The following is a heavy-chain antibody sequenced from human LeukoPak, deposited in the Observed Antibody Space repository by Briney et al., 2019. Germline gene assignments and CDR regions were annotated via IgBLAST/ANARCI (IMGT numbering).Heavy chain of an antibody. J-gene: IGHJ6*02. V-gene: IGHV4-34*01. D-gene: IGHD3-10*01. CDR1: GGSFSGYY. CDR2: INNSGST. CDR3: ARGVGSGSYQLSNYYYYGMDV. Sequence: SETLSLTCAVYGGSFSGYYWSWIRQPPGKGLEWIGEINNSGSTNYNPSLKSRVTISVDTSKNQFSLKLSSVTAADTAVYYCARGVGSGSYQLSNYYYYGMDVWGQGTTVTVSS.